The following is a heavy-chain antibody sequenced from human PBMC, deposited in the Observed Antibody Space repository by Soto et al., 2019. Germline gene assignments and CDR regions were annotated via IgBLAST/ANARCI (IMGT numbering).Heavy chain of an antibody. Sequence: ASVKVSCKASGYTFTGYYMHWVRQAPGQGLEWMGWINPNSGGTNYAQKFQGWVTMTRDTSISTAYMELSRLRSDDTAVYYCARDGHSSGWNLFDYWGQGTLVTVS. CDR2: INPNSGGT. V-gene: IGHV1-2*04. CDR3: ARDGHSSGWNLFDY. CDR1: GYTFTGYY. D-gene: IGHD6-19*01. J-gene: IGHJ4*02.